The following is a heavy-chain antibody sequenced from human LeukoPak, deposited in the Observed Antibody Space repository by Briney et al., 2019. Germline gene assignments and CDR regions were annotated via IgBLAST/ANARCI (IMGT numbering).Heavy chain of an antibody. Sequence: GGSLRLSCAASGFTFSSYHMHWVRQAPGKGLEWVANIKHNGSEKYYVDSVKGRFTISRDNAKNSLYLQMNNLRAEDTAVYYCASDSDDYGDYWGQGTLVTVSS. CDR3: ASDSDDYGDY. J-gene: IGHJ4*02. D-gene: IGHD6-25*01. CDR2: IKHNGSEK. V-gene: IGHV3-7*01. CDR1: GFTFSSYH.